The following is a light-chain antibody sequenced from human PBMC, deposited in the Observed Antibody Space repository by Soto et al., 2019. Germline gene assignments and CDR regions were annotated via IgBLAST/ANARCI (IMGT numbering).Light chain of an antibody. V-gene: IGKV3-20*01. J-gene: IGKJ1*01. CDR2: GAS. CDR1: QSASSSF. Sequence: ENVLTQSPGTLSLSPGERATLSCRASQSASSSFFAWYQQKPSQPPRLLIYGASTRATGIPDRFSGSGSGTDFTLTISRREPVDSAMYYFQLYATSPWTFGQGTNVEIK. CDR3: QLYATSPWT.